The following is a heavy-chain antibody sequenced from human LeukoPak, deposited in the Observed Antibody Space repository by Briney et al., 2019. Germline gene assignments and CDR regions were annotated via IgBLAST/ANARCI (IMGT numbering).Heavy chain of an antibody. CDR2: FSDSGAYK. Sequence: GGSLRLSCAASGFTFDRNDMSWVRQAPGKGLEWVSAFSDSGAYKHYADSVRGRFTISRDESESTLYLQMNSLRADDTAVYYCARVTWEAVPGTGPLGTRYWGQGILVTVSS. CDR3: ARVTWEAVPGTGPLGTRY. V-gene: IGHV3-23*01. J-gene: IGHJ4*02. CDR1: GFTFDRND. D-gene: IGHD6-19*01.